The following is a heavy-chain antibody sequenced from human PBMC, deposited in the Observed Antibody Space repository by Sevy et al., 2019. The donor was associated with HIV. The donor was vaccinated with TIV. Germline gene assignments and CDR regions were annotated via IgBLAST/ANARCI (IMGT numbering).Heavy chain of an antibody. CDR3: ARDSSDYDFWSGYYTSDYGMDV. CDR2: ISSSSSYI. J-gene: IGHJ6*02. D-gene: IGHD3-3*01. V-gene: IGHV3-21*01. CDR1: GFTFSSYS. Sequence: GESLKISCAASGFTFSSYSMNWVRQAPGKGLEWVSSISSSSSYIYYADSVKGRFTISRDNAKNSLYLQMNSLRAEDTAVYYCARDSSDYDFWSGYYTSDYGMDVWGQGTTVTISS.